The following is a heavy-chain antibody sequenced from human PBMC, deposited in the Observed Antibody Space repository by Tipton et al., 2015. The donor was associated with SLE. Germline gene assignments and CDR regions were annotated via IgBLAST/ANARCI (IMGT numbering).Heavy chain of an antibody. Sequence: SLRLSCAASGFTFSSYGMHWVRQAPGKGLEWVAVISYDGSNKYYADSVKGRFTISRDNSKNTLYLQMNSLRAEDTAVYYCAKVFRMGSRGEFDYWGQGTLVTVSS. V-gene: IGHV3-30*18. CDR2: ISYDGSNK. CDR3: AKVFRMGSRGEFDY. D-gene: IGHD3-16*01. J-gene: IGHJ4*02. CDR1: GFTFSSYG.